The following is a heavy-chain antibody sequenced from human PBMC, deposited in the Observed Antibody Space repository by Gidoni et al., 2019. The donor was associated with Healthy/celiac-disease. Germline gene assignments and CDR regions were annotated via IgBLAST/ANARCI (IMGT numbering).Heavy chain of an antibody. J-gene: IGHJ4*02. D-gene: IGHD6-19*01. Sequence: QVQLQQSGPGLVKPSGTLSLTCAVSGRPISSSNWWSWVRPPPGKGMEWIGEIYHSGSTNYNPSLKSLVTISVDKSKNQFSLKLSSVTAADTAVYYCARDLGSGWTGEYFDYWGQGTLVTVSS. CDR1: GRPISSSNW. CDR2: IYHSGST. V-gene: IGHV4-4*02. CDR3: ARDLGSGWTGEYFDY.